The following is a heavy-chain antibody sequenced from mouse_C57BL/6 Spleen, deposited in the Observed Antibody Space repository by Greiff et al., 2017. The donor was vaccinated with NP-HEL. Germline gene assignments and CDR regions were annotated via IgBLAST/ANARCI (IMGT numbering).Heavy chain of an antibody. CDR2: FYPGSGSI. D-gene: IGHD2-1*01. CDR3: ARSRSTMVTAWFAY. Sequence: QVHVKQSGAELVKPGASVKLSCKASGYTFTEYTIHWVKQRSGQGLEWIGWFYPGSGSIKYNEKFKDKATLTADKSSSTVYMELSRLTSEDSAVYFCARSRSTMVTAWFAYWGQGTLVTVSA. CDR1: GYTFTEYT. J-gene: IGHJ3*01. V-gene: IGHV1-62-2*01.